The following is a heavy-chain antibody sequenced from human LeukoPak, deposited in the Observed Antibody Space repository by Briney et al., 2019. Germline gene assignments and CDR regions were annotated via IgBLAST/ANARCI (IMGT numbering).Heavy chain of an antibody. CDR2: IYYTGST. CDR1: GGSISEYY. V-gene: IGHV4-59*01. Sequence: SETLSLTCTVPGGSISEYYWSWIRQPPGKGLEWIGYIYYTGSTIYNPSLQNRVTISLDTSKSQFSLKLSSVTAADTAVYYCAREINYSSYMDVWGKGTTVTVSS. CDR3: AREINYSSYMDV. J-gene: IGHJ6*03.